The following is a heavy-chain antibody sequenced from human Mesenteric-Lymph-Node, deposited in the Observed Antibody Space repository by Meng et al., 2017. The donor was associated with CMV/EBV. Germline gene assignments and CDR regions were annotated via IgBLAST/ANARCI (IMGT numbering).Heavy chain of an antibody. J-gene: IGHJ4*02. CDR1: GGSIRSSSYY. Sequence: SETLSLTCNVSGGSIRSSSYYWGWIRQPPGKGLEWIGTIDYSGRNYNNPSLKGRVSISVDTSKKQFSLKLSSVTAADTAVYYCARGWSGYSEDYWGQGTLVTVSS. CDR2: IDYSGRN. V-gene: IGHV4-39*07. D-gene: IGHD3-3*01. CDR3: ARGWSGYSEDY.